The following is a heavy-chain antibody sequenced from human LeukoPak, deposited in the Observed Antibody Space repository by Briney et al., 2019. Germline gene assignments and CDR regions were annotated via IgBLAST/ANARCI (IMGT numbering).Heavy chain of an antibody. V-gene: IGHV3-23*01. J-gene: IGHJ4*02. CDR2: ITGNGGMI. CDR3: AKDRVPDGMWEIDS. Sequence: GGSLRLSCAVSGFTFRTYAMDWVRQVPGKGLEWVAGITGNGGMIRYADSVKGRFTISRDNSKNTLYLQMNSLRVEDTAVYYCAKDRVPDGMWEIDSWGQGAPVTVSS. CDR1: GFTFRTYA. D-gene: IGHD1-26*01.